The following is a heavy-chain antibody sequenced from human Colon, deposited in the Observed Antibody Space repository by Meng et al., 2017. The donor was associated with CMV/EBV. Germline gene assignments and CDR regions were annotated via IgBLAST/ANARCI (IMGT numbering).Heavy chain of an antibody. CDR2: IRFDGSDK. D-gene: IGHD2-2*02. CDR1: GLHFSNYG. J-gene: IGHJ4*02. CDR3: ARSGCSSNSCYNLDY. V-gene: IGHV3-30*02. Sequence: GESLKISCLASGLHFSNYGMHWVRQAPGKGLDWVAFIRFDGSDKFYADSVKGRFTISRDNSKKTLFLQMNSLRDEDTAIYYCARSGCSSNSCYNLDYWGQGTLVTVSS.